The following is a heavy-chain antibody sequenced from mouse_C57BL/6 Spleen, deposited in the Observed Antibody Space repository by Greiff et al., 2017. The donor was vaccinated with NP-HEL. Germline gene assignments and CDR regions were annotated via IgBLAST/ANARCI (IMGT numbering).Heavy chain of an antibody. V-gene: IGHV5-17*01. CDR1: GFTFSDYG. CDR2: ISSGSSTI. D-gene: IGHD1-1*01. J-gene: IGHJ3*01. Sequence: EVKLMESGGGLVKPGGSLKLSCAASGFTFSDYGMHWVRQAPEKGLEWVAYISSGSSTIYYADTVKGRFTISRDNAKNTLFLQMTSLRSEDTAMYYCARRAPYYYGSSRAWFAYWGQGTLATVSA. CDR3: ARRAPYYYGSSRAWFAY.